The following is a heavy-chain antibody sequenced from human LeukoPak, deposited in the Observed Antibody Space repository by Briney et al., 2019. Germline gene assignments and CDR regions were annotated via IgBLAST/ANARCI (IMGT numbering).Heavy chain of an antibody. CDR1: GYTFTGYY. D-gene: IGHD2-2*01. Sequence: ASVKVSCKASGYTFTGYYMHWVRQAPGQGLEWMGWINPNSGGTNYAQKFQGRVTMTRDTSISTAYMELSRLRSDDTAVYYCAREGESVVVPAAYDYWGQGTLVTVSS. V-gene: IGHV1-2*02. CDR2: INPNSGGT. J-gene: IGHJ4*02. CDR3: AREGESVVVPAAYDY.